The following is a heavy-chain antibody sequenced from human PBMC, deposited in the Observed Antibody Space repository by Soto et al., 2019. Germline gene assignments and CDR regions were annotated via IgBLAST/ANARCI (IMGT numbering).Heavy chain of an antibody. CDR1: NDSVLTSIYY. V-gene: IGHV4-39*01. CDR3: ARNWNLALVPAAYFDS. Sequence: APETLSLTCTVSNDSVLTSIYYWAWIRQPPGKGLEWIGTIYYTGTTYYNPSLQSRVTISIDTSKNQFSLNLNSVTAADTAVYYCARNWNLALVPAAYFDSWGQGTMVTVSS. CDR2: IYYTGTT. D-gene: IGHD2-2*01. J-gene: IGHJ4*02.